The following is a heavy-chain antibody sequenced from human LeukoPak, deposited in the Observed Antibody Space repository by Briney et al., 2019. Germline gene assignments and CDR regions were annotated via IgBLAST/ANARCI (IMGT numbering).Heavy chain of an antibody. CDR3: AKDTFITMVRGVIIPDY. J-gene: IGHJ4*02. CDR1: GFSFSSQA. D-gene: IGHD3-10*01. V-gene: IGHV3-23*01. CDR2: ISGSGGST. Sequence: GGSLRLSCTASGFSFSSQAMSWVRQAPGKGLEWVSAISGSGGSTYYADSVKGRFTISRDNSKNTLYLQMNSLRADDTAVYYCAKDTFITMVRGVIIPDYWGQGTLVTVSS.